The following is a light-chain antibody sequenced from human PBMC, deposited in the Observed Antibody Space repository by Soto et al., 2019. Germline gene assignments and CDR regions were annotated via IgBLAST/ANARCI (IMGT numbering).Light chain of an antibody. CDR1: QSVSNNY. Sequence: EIVLTQSPGTLSLSPGERATLSFRASQSVSNNYLAWYQQKPGQAPRLLIYGASSRATGIPDRFSGSGSGTDFTLTISRLEPEDFAVYYCQQYGSLITFGQGTRLENK. J-gene: IGKJ5*01. CDR3: QQYGSLIT. CDR2: GAS. V-gene: IGKV3-20*01.